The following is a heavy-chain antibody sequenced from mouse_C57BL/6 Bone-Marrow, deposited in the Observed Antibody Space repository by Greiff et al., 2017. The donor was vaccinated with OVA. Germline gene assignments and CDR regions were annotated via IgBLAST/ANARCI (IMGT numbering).Heavy chain of an antibody. CDR2: IWSGGST. D-gene: IGHD1-1*01. J-gene: IGHJ1*03. CDR3: ARRGSSWYFDV. Sequence: VQLQQSGPGLVQPSQSLSITCTVSGFSLTSYGVHWVRQSPGKGLEWLGVIWSGGSTDYNAAFISRLSISKDNSKSQVFFKMNSLQADETAIYYCARRGSSWYFDVWGTGTTVTVSS. V-gene: IGHV2-2*01. CDR1: GFSLTSYG.